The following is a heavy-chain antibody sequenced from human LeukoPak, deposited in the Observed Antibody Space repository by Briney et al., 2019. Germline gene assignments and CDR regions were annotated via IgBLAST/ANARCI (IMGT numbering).Heavy chain of an antibody. J-gene: IGHJ4*02. CDR1: GFTFSSYA. CDR3: AAPLWFGESSFDY. Sequence: GGSLRLSCAASGFTFSSYAMHWVREAPGKGLEWVAVISYDGSNKYYADSVKGRFTISRDNSKNTLYLQMNSLRAEDTAVYYCAAPLWFGESSFDYWGQGTLVTVSS. D-gene: IGHD3-10*01. V-gene: IGHV3-30-3*01. CDR2: ISYDGSNK.